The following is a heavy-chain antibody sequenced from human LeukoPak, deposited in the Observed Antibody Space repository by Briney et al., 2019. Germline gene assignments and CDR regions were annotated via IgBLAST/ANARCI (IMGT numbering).Heavy chain of an antibody. CDR1: GFTFSNYE. D-gene: IGHD3-16*01. Sequence: PGGSLRLSCAASGFTFSNYEMNWVRQAPGKGLEWVSYISSSGSTIYYADSVKGRFTISRDNAKNSLYLQMNSLRAEDTAVYYCARDASDAYYYYYMDVWGKGTTVTVSS. V-gene: IGHV3-48*03. CDR3: ARDASDAYYYYYMDV. J-gene: IGHJ6*03. CDR2: ISSSGSTI.